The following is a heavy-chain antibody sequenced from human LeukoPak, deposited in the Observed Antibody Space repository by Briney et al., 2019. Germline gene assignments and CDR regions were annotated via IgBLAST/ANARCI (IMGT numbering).Heavy chain of an antibody. CDR1: GFPFTVYP. CDR2: SSSDETYK. Sequence: GGSLRLSCAASGFPFTVYPTHWVRQAPGEGLEWVSVSSSDETYKFCADSVRGRFTISRDNSKNRLYLQMSDLRAEDTAVYFCARSVSGVWLFDYWGRGTLVTVSS. V-gene: IGHV3-30-3*01. J-gene: IGHJ4*02. CDR3: ARSVSGVWLFDY. D-gene: IGHD5/OR15-5a*01.